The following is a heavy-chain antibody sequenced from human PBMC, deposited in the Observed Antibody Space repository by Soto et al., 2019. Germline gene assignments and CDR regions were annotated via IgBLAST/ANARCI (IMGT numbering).Heavy chain of an antibody. V-gene: IGHV1-69*01. CDR3: ARENKLGYDY. CDR2: ISPIFGTA. Sequence: QVQLVQSGAEVKKPGSSVKVSGKASGGTFSSYAISWVRQAPGQGLEWMGGISPIFGTANYAQKFQGRVTITADESTRTAHMEMSILRSEDTAVYYFARENKLGYDYLGQGTLVTVSS. D-gene: IGHD1-26*01. J-gene: IGHJ4*02. CDR1: GGTFSSYA.